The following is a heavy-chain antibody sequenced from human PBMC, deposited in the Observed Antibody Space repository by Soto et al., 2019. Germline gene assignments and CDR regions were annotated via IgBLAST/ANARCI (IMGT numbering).Heavy chain of an antibody. V-gene: IGHV4-59*01. Sequence: PSETLSLTCTVSGGSISSYYWSWIRQPPGKGLEWIGYIYYSGSTNYNPSLKSRVTISVDTSKNQFSLKLSSVAAADTAVYYCARAVVPASTPYYFDYWGQGTLVTVSS. CDR1: GGSISSYY. J-gene: IGHJ4*02. CDR3: ARAVVPASTPYYFDY. D-gene: IGHD2-2*01. CDR2: IYYSGST.